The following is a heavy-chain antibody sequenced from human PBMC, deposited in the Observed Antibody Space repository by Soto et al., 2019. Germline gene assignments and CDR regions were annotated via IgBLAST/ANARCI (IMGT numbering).Heavy chain of an antibody. CDR2: IYYSGST. V-gene: IGHV4-31*03. CDR1: GGSISSGGYY. D-gene: IGHD2-2*01. Sequence: SETLSLTCTVSGGSISSGGYYWSWIRQHPGKGLEWIGYIYYSGSTYYNPSLKSRVTISVDTSKSQFSLKLSSVTAADTAVYYCARGGGYCSSTSCYLISNYFDYWGQGTLVTVSS. CDR3: ARGGGYCSSTSCYLISNYFDY. J-gene: IGHJ4*02.